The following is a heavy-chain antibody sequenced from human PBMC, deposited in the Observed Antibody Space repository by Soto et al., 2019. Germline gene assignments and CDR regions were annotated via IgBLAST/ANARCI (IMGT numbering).Heavy chain of an antibody. CDR1: GGSFSGYY. D-gene: IGHD2-2*01. Sequence: PSETLSLTCAVYGGSFSGYYWSWIRQPPGKGLEWIGEINHSGSTNYNPSLKSRVTISVDTSKNQFSLKLSSVTPADTAVYYCARGIVVVTAAPYYYYYGMDVWGQGTTVTVSS. J-gene: IGHJ6*01. CDR3: ARGIVVVTAAPYYYYYGMDV. V-gene: IGHV4-34*01. CDR2: INHSGST.